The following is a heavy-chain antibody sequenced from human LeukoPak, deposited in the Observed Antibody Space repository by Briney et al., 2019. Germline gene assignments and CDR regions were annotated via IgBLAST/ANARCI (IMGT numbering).Heavy chain of an antibody. CDR2: IIPIFGTA. J-gene: IGHJ3*02. D-gene: IGHD1-26*01. CDR1: GGTFSSYA. Sequence: ASVKVSCKASGGTFSSYAISWVRQAPGQGLEWMGGIIPIFGTANYAQKFQGRVTITTDESTSTAYMELSSLRSEDTAVYYCARDVSGSYSGYAFDIWGQGTMVTVSS. CDR3: ARDVSGSYSGYAFDI. V-gene: IGHV1-69*05.